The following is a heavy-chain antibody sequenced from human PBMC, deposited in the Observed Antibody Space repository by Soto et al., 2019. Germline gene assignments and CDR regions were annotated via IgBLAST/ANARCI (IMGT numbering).Heavy chain of an antibody. J-gene: IGHJ4*02. CDR2: IYYTGDT. CDR3: ARTARTPDS. D-gene: IGHD1-1*01. CDR1: GASINTNY. Sequence: PSETLSLTCSVSGASINTNYWSWIRQSPGQGLESIGYIYYTGDTNSNPSLKSRVTISIDTSKNQFSLKLSSVTAADTAVYYCARTARTPDSWGQGTLVTVSS. V-gene: IGHV4-59*01.